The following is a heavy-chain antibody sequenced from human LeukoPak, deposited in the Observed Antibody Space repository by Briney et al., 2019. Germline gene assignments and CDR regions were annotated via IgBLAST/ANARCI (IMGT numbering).Heavy chain of an antibody. V-gene: IGHV4-59*01. CDR1: GGSISNYY. J-gene: IGHJ4*02. CDR3: ARTLDDGTLDY. CDR2: ISYSGRT. Sequence: PSETLSLTCSVSGGSISNYYWSWIRQPPGKGLEWIAYISYSGRTNYNPSLKSRVTISVDSSKNQFSLKLSSMTAADTAVYYCARTLDDGTLDYWGQGTLVTVSS. D-gene: IGHD1-1*01.